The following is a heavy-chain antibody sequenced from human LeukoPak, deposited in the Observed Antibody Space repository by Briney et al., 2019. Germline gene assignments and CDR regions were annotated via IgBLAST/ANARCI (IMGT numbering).Heavy chain of an antibody. D-gene: IGHD3-22*01. Sequence: SQTPSLTCTVSGGTITSGGYFWSWIRQHPGKGLECIGHISYSGSTYYTPSLRSRVTISADTSKNQYSLKLSSVTAADTAVYYCARLPDGTGDYRWYFDYWGQGSLVTVSS. CDR1: GGTITSGGYF. V-gene: IGHV4-31*03. CDR3: ARLPDGTGDYRWYFDY. CDR2: ISYSGST. J-gene: IGHJ4*02.